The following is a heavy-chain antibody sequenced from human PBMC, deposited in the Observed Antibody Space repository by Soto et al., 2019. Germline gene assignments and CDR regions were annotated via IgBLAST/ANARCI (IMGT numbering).Heavy chain of an antibody. CDR1: GFTVATTG. V-gene: IGHV3-30*18. D-gene: IGHD6-19*01. J-gene: IGHJ5*02. Sequence: QVQLVESGGGVVQPGESLKVACAASGFTVATTGMHWVRQAPGKGLEWVAMISHSGTSKVYIDSVQGRFTTSRDTAKHNPYLQMSSLRPEDTAIYYWAKDWGSSGWFNWFNPWGQGVLVTVSS. CDR3: AKDWGSSGWFNWFNP. CDR2: ISHSGTSK.